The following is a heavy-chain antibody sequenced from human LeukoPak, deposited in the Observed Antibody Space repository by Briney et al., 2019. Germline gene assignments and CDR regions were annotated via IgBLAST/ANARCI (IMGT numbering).Heavy chain of an antibody. CDR1: GGSISSGSYY. V-gene: IGHV4-61*02. CDR2: FYTGGNT. Sequence: PSQTLSLTCTVSGGSISSGSYYWSWIRQPAGKGLEWIGRFYTGGNTNYNPSLKSRVIISVDTSKNQFSLKLNSVTAADTAVYYCARSPYYGFWSGYPYFDYWGQGTLVTVSS. CDR3: ARSPYYGFWSGYPYFDY. D-gene: IGHD3-3*01. J-gene: IGHJ4*02.